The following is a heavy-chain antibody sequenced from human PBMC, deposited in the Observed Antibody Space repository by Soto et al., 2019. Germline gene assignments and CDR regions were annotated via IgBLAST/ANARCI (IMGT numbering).Heavy chain of an antibody. Sequence: EVQLVESGGGSVQPGRSLRLSCVASGFTFESYAMHWVRQVPGKGLEWVSGISWNSGRIGYGDSVKGRFTISRDNAQNSLYLEMNRLSVEDTAFYYCVKDLREQCLVSHFEYWGQGALVTVSS. D-gene: IGHD6-19*01. V-gene: IGHV3-9*01. CDR1: GFTFESYA. CDR3: VKDLREQCLVSHFEY. CDR2: ISWNSGRI. J-gene: IGHJ4*02.